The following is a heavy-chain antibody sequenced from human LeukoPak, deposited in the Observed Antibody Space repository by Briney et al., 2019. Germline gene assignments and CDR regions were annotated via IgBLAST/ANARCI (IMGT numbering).Heavy chain of an antibody. V-gene: IGHV3-23*01. Sequence: PGGSLRLSCTGSILTFSSYAMSWVRQAPGKGLEWVSTISGSGGSPYYVDSVKGRFTVSRDSSRNTLYLEMNSLRVEDTAIYYCASRPGSDIGPLDSWGQGTLVTVSS. J-gene: IGHJ4*02. D-gene: IGHD2-15*01. CDR1: ILTFSSYA. CDR2: ISGSGGSP. CDR3: ASRPGSDIGPLDS.